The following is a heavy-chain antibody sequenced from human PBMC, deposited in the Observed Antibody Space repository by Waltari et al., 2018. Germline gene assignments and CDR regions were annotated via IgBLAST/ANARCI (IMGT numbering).Heavy chain of an antibody. J-gene: IGHJ4*02. CDR2: ISYDGSKK. D-gene: IGHD2-21*02. V-gene: IGHV3-30*18. Sequence: QVQLVESGGGVVQPGRSLRLSCAASGFTFSSYGMPWVRRAPGKGREGVAVISYDGSKKYYADSVKGRFTIARDNSKNTRYLQMNSLRAEDTAVYYCAKDGGGDGGYFDYWGQGTLVTVSS. CDR1: GFTFSSYG. CDR3: AKDGGGDGGYFDY.